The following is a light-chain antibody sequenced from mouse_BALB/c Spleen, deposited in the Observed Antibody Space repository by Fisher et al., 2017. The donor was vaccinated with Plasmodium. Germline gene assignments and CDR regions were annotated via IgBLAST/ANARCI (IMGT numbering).Light chain of an antibody. CDR1: QSIASN. V-gene: IGKV5-43*01. CDR2: YTS. J-gene: IGKJ5*01. CDR3: QQSNSWPLT. Sequence: DIVITQTPATLSVTPGDSVSLSCRASQSIASNLHWYQQKSHESPRLLINYTSQSISGIPSRFSGSGSGTDFTLSINSVETEDFGVYFCQQSNSWPLTFGAGTKLEL.